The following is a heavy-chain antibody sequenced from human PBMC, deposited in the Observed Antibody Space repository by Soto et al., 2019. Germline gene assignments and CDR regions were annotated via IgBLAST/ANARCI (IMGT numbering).Heavy chain of an antibody. J-gene: IGHJ4*02. Sequence: QVQLVQSETEVKKPGSAVKVSCKASGGTFNTYAMNWVRQAPGQGLEWMGVIIPMFDTPRYAQKFQGRVTITVDESTTTAYMELSRLRSDDTAVYYCTSSLGSGGVIGGFDYWGQGTLVTVSS. V-gene: IGHV1-69*01. CDR2: IIPMFDTP. CDR1: GGTFNTYA. D-gene: IGHD3-16*02. CDR3: TSSLGSGGVIGGFDY.